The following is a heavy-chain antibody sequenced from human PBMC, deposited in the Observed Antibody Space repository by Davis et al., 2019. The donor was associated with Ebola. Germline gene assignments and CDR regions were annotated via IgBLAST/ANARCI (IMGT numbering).Heavy chain of an antibody. Sequence: PSETLSLTCTVSGGSISSYYWSWIRQPPGKGLEWIGYIYYSGRTKYNPSLKSRVTISVDTPKKQFSLNLTSLTAADTAVYYCAGGEQLLYGMDVGCQWTTVAVSS. CDR1: GGSISSYY. J-gene: IGHJ6*02. CDR2: IYYSGRT. D-gene: IGHD1/OR15-1a*01. V-gene: IGHV4-59*01. CDR3: AGGEQLLYGMDV.